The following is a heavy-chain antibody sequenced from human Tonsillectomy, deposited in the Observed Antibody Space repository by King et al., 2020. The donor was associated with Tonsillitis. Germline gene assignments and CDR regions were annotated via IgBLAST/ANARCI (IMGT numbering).Heavy chain of an antibody. J-gene: IGHJ4*02. V-gene: IGHV3-23*04. Sequence: GQLVQSGGGLVQPGGSLRLSCAASGFTFSSYAMIWVRQAPGKGLEWVSVISGSGGSTYYADSVKGRFTISRDNSKNTLYLQMNSLRAEDTAVYYCAKDGRYDWLGGEGSGFDYWGQGTLVTVSS. CDR3: AKDGRYDWLGGEGSGFDY. CDR1: GFTFSSYA. D-gene: IGHD3-3*01. CDR2: ISGSGGST.